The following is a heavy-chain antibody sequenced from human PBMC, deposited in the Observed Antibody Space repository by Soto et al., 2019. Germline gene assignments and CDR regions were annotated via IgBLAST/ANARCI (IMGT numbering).Heavy chain of an antibody. D-gene: IGHD6-19*01. V-gene: IGHV3-74*01. CDR2: IYSDGSRT. CDR3: ARGPTGWYGYDY. J-gene: IGHJ4*02. Sequence: EVQLVESGGGLVQPGGSLRLSCAASGFTFSSSWMHWVRQAPGKGLVWVSRIYSDGSRTNYADSVQGRFTISRDNAKNTLYLQMNSLRAEDTALYYCARGPTGWYGYDYWGQRTLVTVSS. CDR1: GFTFSSSW.